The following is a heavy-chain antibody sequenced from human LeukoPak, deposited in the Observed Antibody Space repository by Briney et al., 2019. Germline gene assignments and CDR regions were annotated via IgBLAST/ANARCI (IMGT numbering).Heavy chain of an antibody. CDR1: GGTFSSYA. CDR2: IIPIFGTA. J-gene: IGHJ4*02. CDR3: ARDRSVEWLLFPHFDY. Sequence: APVKVSCKASGGTFSSYAISWVRQAPGQGLEWMGGIIPIFGTANYAQKFQGRVTITADESTSTAYMELSSLRSEDTAVYYCARDRSVEWLLFPHFDYWGQGTLVTVSS. D-gene: IGHD3-3*01. V-gene: IGHV1-69*13.